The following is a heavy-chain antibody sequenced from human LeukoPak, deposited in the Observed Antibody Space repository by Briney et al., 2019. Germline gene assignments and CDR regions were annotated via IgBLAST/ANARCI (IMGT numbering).Heavy chain of an antibody. J-gene: IGHJ4*02. Sequence: PGGSLRLSCAASGFTFSSYSMNWVRQAPGKGLEWVSSISSSSSYIYYADSVKGRFTISRDNAKNSLYLQMNSLRAEDTAVYYCAREGRYYDSSGYYYSYYFDYWGQGTLVTVSS. V-gene: IGHV3-21*01. CDR3: AREGRYYDSSGYYYSYYFDY. CDR1: GFTFSSYS. D-gene: IGHD3-22*01. CDR2: ISSSSSYI.